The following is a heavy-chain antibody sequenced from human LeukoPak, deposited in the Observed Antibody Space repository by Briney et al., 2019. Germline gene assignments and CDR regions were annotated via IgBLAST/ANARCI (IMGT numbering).Heavy chain of an antibody. CDR2: ISGSGGST. CDR1: GFTFSSYA. CDR3: AKVSSELAAAGTYYYGMDV. Sequence: PGGSLRLSCAASGFTFSSYAMSWVRQAPGKGLEWVSAISGSGGSTYYADSVKGRFTISRDNSKNTLYLQMNSLRAEDTAVYYCAKVSSELAAAGTYYYGMDVWGQGTTVTVSS. D-gene: IGHD6-13*01. V-gene: IGHV3-23*01. J-gene: IGHJ6*02.